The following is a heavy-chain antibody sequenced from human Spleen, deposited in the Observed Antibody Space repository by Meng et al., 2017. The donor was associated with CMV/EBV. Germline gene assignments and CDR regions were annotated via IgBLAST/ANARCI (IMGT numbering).Heavy chain of an antibody. D-gene: IGHD2-2*01. Sequence: SGPTLVKPTHTLTLTGTFSGFSLSTSGMRVSWIRQPPGKALEWLARIDWDDDKFYSTSLKTRLTISKDTSKNQEVLTMTNMDPVDTATYYCARSLVGRTLLFDYWGQGTLVTVSS. V-gene: IGHV2-70D*14. CDR2: IDWDDDK. J-gene: IGHJ4*02. CDR1: GFSLSTSGMR. CDR3: ARSLVGRTLLFDY.